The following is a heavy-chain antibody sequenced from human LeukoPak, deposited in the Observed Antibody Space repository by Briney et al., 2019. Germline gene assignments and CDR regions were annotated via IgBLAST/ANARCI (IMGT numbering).Heavy chain of an antibody. CDR3: ARRMPSGDPNSNWFDP. Sequence: SETLSLTCTVSGGSISSYYWSWIRQPPGKGLEWIGYIYTSGSTNYNPSLKSRVTISVDTSKNQFSLKLSSVTAADTAVYYCARRMPSGDPNSNWFDPWGQGTLVTVSS. CDR1: GGSISSYY. D-gene: IGHD4-17*01. CDR2: IYTSGST. V-gene: IGHV4-4*09. J-gene: IGHJ5*02.